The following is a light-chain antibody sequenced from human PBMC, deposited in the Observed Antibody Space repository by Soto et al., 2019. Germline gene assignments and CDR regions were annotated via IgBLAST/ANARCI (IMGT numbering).Light chain of an antibody. CDR1: SSNIGSNY. CDR2: RNN. V-gene: IGLV1-47*01. Sequence: QSVLTQPPSASGTPGQRVTISCSGSSSNIGSNYVCWYQQLPGTAPKLLIFRNNLRPSGVPDRFTGSKSDTSASLAISGLRSEDEADYYCAAWDDTLSGYVFGTGTKLTVL. J-gene: IGLJ1*01. CDR3: AAWDDTLSGYV.